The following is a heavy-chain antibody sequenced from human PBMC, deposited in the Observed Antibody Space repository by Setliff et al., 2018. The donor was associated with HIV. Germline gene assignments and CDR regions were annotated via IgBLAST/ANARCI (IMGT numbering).Heavy chain of an antibody. Sequence: GGSLRLSCTTSGFTFSSYVMRWVRQAPGKGLEWTSAIGGSGDSTYYADSVKGRFTISRDNSKNTVYLQMNSLGAEDTAVYYCAAGASPGYYYYYMDVWGQGTTVTVSS. CDR1: GFTFSSYV. V-gene: IGHV3-23*01. D-gene: IGHD7-27*01. J-gene: IGHJ6*03. CDR2: IGGSGDST. CDR3: AAGASPGYYYYYMDV.